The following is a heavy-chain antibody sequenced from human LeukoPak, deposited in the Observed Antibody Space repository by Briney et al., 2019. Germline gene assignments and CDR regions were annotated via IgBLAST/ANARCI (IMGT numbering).Heavy chain of an antibody. CDR1: GGSIGTYY. D-gene: IGHD3-10*01. J-gene: IGHJ5*02. V-gene: IGHV4-4*07. Sequence: PSETLSLTCTVSGGSIGTYYWSWIRQTAGKGLEWIGRIYRTGSTDYNSSLRSRVTMSVDTSNNQFSLKLTSVTAADSAVYYCARDLPSYYFGSGNTFDPWGQGTLVTVSS. CDR2: IYRTGST. CDR3: ARDLPSYYFGSGNTFDP.